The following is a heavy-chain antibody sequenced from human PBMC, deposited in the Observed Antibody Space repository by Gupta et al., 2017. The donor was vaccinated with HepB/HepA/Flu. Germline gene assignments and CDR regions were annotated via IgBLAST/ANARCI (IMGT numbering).Heavy chain of an antibody. V-gene: IGHV1-69*04. CDR1: EDSINDFA. CDR3: ARSMTVFGVPFQ. Sequence: QVQLVQSGPEVKNPGSSVKISCKASEDSINDFAVNWVRQAPGQGLEWLGKNIPNLGIANYAQKFQGRVTIRADKSTSTAYLELSSLTXDXTAIYYXARSMTVFGVPFQWGQGTLITVSS. J-gene: IGHJ4*02. CDR2: NIPNLGIA. D-gene: IGHD3-3*01.